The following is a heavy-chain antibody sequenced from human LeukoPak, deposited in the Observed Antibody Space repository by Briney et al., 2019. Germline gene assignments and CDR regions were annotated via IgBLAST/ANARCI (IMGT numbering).Heavy chain of an antibody. CDR3: TTEGRFGELKAAGSYYYYYYYMDV. CDR2: IKSKTDGGTT. J-gene: IGHJ6*03. Sequence: GGSLRLSCAASGFTFDTYWMSWVRQAPGKGLEWVGRIKSKTDGGTTDYAAPVKGRFTISRDDSKNTLYLQMNSLKTEDTAVYYCTTEGRFGELKAAGSYYYYYYYMDVWGKGTTVTISS. V-gene: IGHV3-15*01. D-gene: IGHD3-10*01. CDR1: GFTFDTYW.